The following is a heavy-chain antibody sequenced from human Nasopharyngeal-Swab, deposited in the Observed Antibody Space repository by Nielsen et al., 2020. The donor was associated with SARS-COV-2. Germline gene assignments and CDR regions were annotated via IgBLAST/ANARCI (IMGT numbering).Heavy chain of an antibody. CDR1: GFTVSSNY. CDR3: ARDRGYSYGYSYYYYGMDV. D-gene: IGHD5-18*01. CDR2: IYSGGST. V-gene: IGHV3-53*01. J-gene: IGHJ6*02. Sequence: GESLKISCAASGFTVSSNYMSWVRQAPGKGLEWDSVIYSGGSTYYADSVKGRFTISRDNSKNTLYLQMNSLRAEDTAVYYCARDRGYSYGYSYYYYGMDVWGQGTTVTVSS.